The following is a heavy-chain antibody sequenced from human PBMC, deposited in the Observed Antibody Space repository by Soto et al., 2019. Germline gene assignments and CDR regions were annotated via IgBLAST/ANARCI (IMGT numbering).Heavy chain of an antibody. CDR1: GFTFSSYG. D-gene: IGHD4-17*01. V-gene: IGHV3-30*18. Sequence: QVQLVESGGGVVQPGRSLRLSCAASGFTFSSYGMHWVRQAPGKGLGWVAVISYDGSNKYYADSVKGRFTISRDNSKNTLYLQMNSLRAEDTAVYYCAKVNGDYVGAFDIWGQGTMVTVSS. CDR3: AKVNGDYVGAFDI. J-gene: IGHJ3*02. CDR2: ISYDGSNK.